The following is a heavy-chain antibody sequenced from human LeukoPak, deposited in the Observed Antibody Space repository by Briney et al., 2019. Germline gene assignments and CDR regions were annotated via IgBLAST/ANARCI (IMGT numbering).Heavy chain of an antibody. V-gene: IGHV1-69*13. Sequence: SVKVSCKASGGTFSSYAISWVRQAPGQGLEWMGGIIPIFGTANYAQKFQGRVTITADESTSTAYMELSSLRSEDTAVYYCARFHGWRGGVDYWGQGTLVTVSS. CDR2: IIPIFGTA. D-gene: IGHD2-15*01. J-gene: IGHJ4*02. CDR3: ARFHGWRGGVDY. CDR1: GGTFSSYA.